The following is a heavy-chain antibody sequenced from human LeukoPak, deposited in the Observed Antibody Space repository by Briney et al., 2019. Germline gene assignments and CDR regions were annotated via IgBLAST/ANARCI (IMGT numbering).Heavy chain of an antibody. V-gene: IGHV4-34*01. CDR1: GGSFGGYY. Sequence: SKTLSLTCAVYGGSFGGYYWSWIRQPPGKGLEWIGEINHSGSTNYNPSLKSRVPISVDTSKNQFSLKLSSVTAADTAVYYCARGSGWYDFDYWGQGTLVTVSS. CDR2: INHSGST. CDR3: ARGSGWYDFDY. D-gene: IGHD6-19*01. J-gene: IGHJ4*02.